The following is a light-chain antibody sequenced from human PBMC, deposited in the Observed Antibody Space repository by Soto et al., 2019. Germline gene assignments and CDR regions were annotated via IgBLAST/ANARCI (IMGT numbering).Light chain of an antibody. Sequence: EIVMTQSPATLSVSPGERATLSCRASQSVYSMLAWYQQKPGQAPRLLIYDASTRATGIPASFSGSGSGTEFTLTISSLQSQDCAVYYCQQYYKWPLTFGGGTKVEI. V-gene: IGKV3-15*01. J-gene: IGKJ4*01. CDR1: QSVYSM. CDR3: QQYYKWPLT. CDR2: DAS.